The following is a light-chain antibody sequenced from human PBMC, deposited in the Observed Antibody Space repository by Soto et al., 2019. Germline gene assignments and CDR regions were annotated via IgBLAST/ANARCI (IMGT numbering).Light chain of an antibody. CDR1: QTISSW. CDR2: KAS. V-gene: IGKV1-5*03. Sequence: IQMTQSPSTLSGYVGDRVTITCRASQTISSWLSWYQQKPGKAPKLLIYKASTLKSGVPSRFSGSGSGTEFTLTISSLQSEDFAVYYCQQYNNWPPITFGQGTLLEV. J-gene: IGKJ5*01. CDR3: QQYNNWPPIT.